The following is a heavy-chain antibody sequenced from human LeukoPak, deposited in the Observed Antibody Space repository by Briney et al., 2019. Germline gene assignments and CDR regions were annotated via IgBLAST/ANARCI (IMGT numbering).Heavy chain of an antibody. CDR1: GGSISGYY. D-gene: IGHD6-6*01. J-gene: IGHJ5*02. V-gene: IGHV4-34*01. Sequence: PSETLSLTCTVSGGSISGYYWSWIRQPPGKGLEWIGEINHSGSTNYNPSLKSRVTISVDTSKNQFSLKLSSVTAADTAVYYCASPWVIAARQAWSWGQGTLGTLSS. CDR3: ASPWVIAARQAWS. CDR2: INHSGST.